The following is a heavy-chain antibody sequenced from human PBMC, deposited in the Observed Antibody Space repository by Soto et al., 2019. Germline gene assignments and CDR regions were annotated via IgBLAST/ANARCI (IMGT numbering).Heavy chain of an antibody. D-gene: IGHD3-9*01. CDR3: ARESHDILTGPPWVWYFDL. Sequence: QVQLQQWVAGPLRPLETLSLTCGVSGGSFSGYYWAWIRQSPGKGLEWIGEINDRGSINYNPSLKSRVSISVDTSKNHYSLNLRSVTAADTAVYYCARESHDILTGPPWVWYFDLWGRGTLVTVSS. J-gene: IGHJ2*01. V-gene: IGHV4-34*01. CDR1: GGSFSGYY. CDR2: INDRGSI.